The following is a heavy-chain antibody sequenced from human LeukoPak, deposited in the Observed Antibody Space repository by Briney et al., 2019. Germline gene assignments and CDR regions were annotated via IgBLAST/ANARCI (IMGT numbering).Heavy chain of an antibody. CDR3: AHSPPYYDSSGQQSIFDY. D-gene: IGHD3-22*01. CDR2: IYWNDDK. J-gene: IGHJ4*02. Sequence: SGPTLVNPTPTLTLTCTFSGFSLSTSGVGVGWIRQPPGKALEWLALIYWNDDKRYSPSLKSRLTITKDTSKNQGVLTMTNMDPVDTATYYCAHSPPYYDSSGQQSIFDYWGQGTLVTVSS. V-gene: IGHV2-5*01. CDR1: GFSLSTSGVG.